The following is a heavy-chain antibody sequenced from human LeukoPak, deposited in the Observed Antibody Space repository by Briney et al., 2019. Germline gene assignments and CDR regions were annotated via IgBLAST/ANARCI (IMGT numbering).Heavy chain of an antibody. D-gene: IGHD3-10*01. Sequence: SETLSLTCTVCGGSISSYYWSWIRQPAGKGLEWIGRIHRSGSTNYNPSLKSRVTMSVDTSKNQFSLKLSSVTAADTAVYYCARDRESVRYYYYFMDVWGKGTTVTVSS. J-gene: IGHJ6*03. CDR3: ARDRESVRYYYYFMDV. CDR2: IHRSGST. V-gene: IGHV4-4*07. CDR1: GGSISSYY.